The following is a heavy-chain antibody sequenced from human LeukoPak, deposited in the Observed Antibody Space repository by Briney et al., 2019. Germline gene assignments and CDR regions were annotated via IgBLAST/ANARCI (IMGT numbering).Heavy chain of an antibody. Sequence: GGSLRLSCAASGFTFSTYWMTWVRQAPGKGLEWLANMKQDGSEKYYVDSVKGRFTISRDNAKNSLYLQVNSLRAEDTAVYYCARSLGYCSGGSCFPFDYWGQGTLVTVSS. J-gene: IGHJ4*02. D-gene: IGHD2-15*01. CDR2: MKQDGSEK. CDR3: ARSLGYCSGGSCFPFDY. V-gene: IGHV3-7*04. CDR1: GFTFSTYW.